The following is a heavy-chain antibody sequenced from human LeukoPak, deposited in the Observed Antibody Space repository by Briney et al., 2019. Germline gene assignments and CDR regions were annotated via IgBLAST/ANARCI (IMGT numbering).Heavy chain of an antibody. CDR3: ARERLGCSSTSCYPDAFDI. Sequence: SETLSLTCAVYGGSFSGYYWSWIRQPPGKGLEWIGEINHSGSTYYNPSLKSRVTISVDTSKNQFSLKLSSVTAADTAVYYCARERLGCSSTSCYPDAFDIWGQGTMVTVSS. CDR2: INHSGST. CDR1: GGSFSGYY. D-gene: IGHD2-2*01. V-gene: IGHV4-34*09. J-gene: IGHJ3*02.